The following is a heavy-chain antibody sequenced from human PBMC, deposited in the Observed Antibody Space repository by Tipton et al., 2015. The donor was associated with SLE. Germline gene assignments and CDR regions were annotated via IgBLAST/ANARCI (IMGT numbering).Heavy chain of an antibody. Sequence: GSLRLSCEASGFTFNDQRMTWVRQAPGKGLEWVSSISSGSLSMYYGDSVKGRFTISRDNAKNSLYLQMNSLREDDTAVYYCARVQYTSGSYFFDYWGQGILVTVSS. D-gene: IGHD6-19*01. CDR3: ARVQYTSGSYFFDY. V-gene: IGHV3-21*03. CDR1: GFTFNDQR. J-gene: IGHJ4*02. CDR2: ISSGSLSM.